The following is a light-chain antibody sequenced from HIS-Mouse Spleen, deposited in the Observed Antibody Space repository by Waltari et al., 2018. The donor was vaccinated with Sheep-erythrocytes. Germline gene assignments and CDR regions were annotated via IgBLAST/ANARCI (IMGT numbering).Light chain of an antibody. J-gene: IGLJ3*02. CDR3: SSYAGSNNWV. CDR1: SSDVGGYNY. V-gene: IGLV2-8*01. Sequence: QSALTQPPSASGSPGQSVTISCTGTSSDVGGYNYVSWYQQHPGKAPKLMFYEVSKRPYGVPDRFSGSKAGNTASLTVSGLQAEDEADYYCSSYAGSNNWVFGGGTKLTVL. CDR2: EVS.